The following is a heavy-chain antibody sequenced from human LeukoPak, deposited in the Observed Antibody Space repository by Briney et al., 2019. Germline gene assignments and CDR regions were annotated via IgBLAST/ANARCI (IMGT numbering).Heavy chain of an antibody. CDR1: DDSVTIYY. V-gene: IGHV4-59*02. D-gene: IGHD6-13*01. CDR3: ARGRVSSSTWYSTYYYYFYMDV. Sequence: PSETLSLTCTVSDDSVTIYYWSWIRQPPGKGLEWIGYIYHTGITNYNPSLNSRFTISSDTSTNHLSLELGSATAADTAVYFCARGRVSSSTWYSTYYYYFYMDVWGKGTTVTVSS. CDR2: IYHTGIT. J-gene: IGHJ6*03.